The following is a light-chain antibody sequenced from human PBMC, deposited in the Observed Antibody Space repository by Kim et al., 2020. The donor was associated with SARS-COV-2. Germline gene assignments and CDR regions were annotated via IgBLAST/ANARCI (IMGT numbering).Light chain of an antibody. Sequence: VSPAQTASITCSGDRLGDKYACWYQQKPGQSPVLVIYQDSKRPSGIPERFSGSNSGNTATLTISGTQAMDEADYYCQAWDSSTAVFGGGTQLTVL. CDR2: QDS. CDR1: RLGDKY. V-gene: IGLV3-1*01. J-gene: IGLJ3*02. CDR3: QAWDSSTAV.